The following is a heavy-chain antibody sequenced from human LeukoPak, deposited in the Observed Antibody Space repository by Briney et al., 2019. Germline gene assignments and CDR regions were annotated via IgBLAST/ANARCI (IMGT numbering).Heavy chain of an antibody. D-gene: IGHD6-19*01. CDR1: GFTFSSYG. Sequence: GGSLRLSCAASGFTFSSYGMHWVRQAPGKGLEWVAVISYDGSNKYYADSVKGRFTISRGNSKNTLYLQMNSLRAEDTAVYYCAKVEKQWLVPYYYYGMDVWGQGTTVTVSS. J-gene: IGHJ6*02. CDR3: AKVEKQWLVPYYYYGMDV. CDR2: ISYDGSNK. V-gene: IGHV3-30*18.